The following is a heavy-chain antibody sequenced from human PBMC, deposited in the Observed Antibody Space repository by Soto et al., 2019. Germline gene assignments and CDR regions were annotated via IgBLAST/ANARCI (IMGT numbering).Heavy chain of an antibody. CDR1: GYTFTSYD. CDR3: ARGSENWYVSFGGMDV. J-gene: IGHJ6*02. V-gene: IGHV1-8*01. D-gene: IGHD1-1*01. Sequence: QVQLVQPGAEVKKPGASVKVSCKASGYTFTSYDINWVRQATGQGLEWMGWMNPNSGNTGYAQKFQGRVTMTRNTSISTAYMELSSLRSEDTAVYYCARGSENWYVSFGGMDVWGQGTTVTVSS. CDR2: MNPNSGNT.